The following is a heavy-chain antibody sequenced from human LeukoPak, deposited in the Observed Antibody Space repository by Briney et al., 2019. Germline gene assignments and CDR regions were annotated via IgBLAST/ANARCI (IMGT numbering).Heavy chain of an antibody. V-gene: IGHV4-39*07. CDR1: GGSISSSSYY. D-gene: IGHD5-18*01. J-gene: IGHJ4*02. CDR2: TFYSGNT. CDR3: ATVQAEGDTAMAFGY. Sequence: SETLSLTCTVSGGSISSSSYYWGWIRQPPGKGLEWIGNTFYSGNTYYNPSLKSRVTISVDTSKNQFSLKLSSVTAADTAVYYCATVQAEGDTAMAFGYWGQGTLVTVSS.